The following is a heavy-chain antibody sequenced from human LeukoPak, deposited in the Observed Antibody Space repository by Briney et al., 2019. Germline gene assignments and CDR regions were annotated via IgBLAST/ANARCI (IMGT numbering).Heavy chain of an antibody. CDR2: IYYSGST. D-gene: IGHD1-26*01. J-gene: IGHJ5*02. CDR3: ARTVRSYGIDP. V-gene: IGHV4-59*01. CDR1: GGSISSYY. Sequence: PSETLSLTCTVSGGSISSYYWSWIRQPPGKGLEWIGYIYYSGSTNYNPSLKSRVTISVDTSKNQFSLKLSSVTAADTAVYYCARTVRSYGIDPWGQGTLVTVSS.